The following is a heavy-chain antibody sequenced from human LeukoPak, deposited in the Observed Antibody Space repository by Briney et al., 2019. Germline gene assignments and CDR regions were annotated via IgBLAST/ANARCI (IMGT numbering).Heavy chain of an antibody. Sequence: GGSLRLSCAASGFTFSSYAMSWVRQAPGKGLEWVSAISGSGGSTYYADSVEGRFTISRDNSKNTLYLQMNSLRAEDTAVYYCAKGGGDNYYDSSGYYGNWGQGTLVTVSS. CDR2: ISGSGGST. CDR3: AKGGGDNYYDSSGYYGN. J-gene: IGHJ4*02. D-gene: IGHD3-22*01. CDR1: GFTFSSYA. V-gene: IGHV3-23*01.